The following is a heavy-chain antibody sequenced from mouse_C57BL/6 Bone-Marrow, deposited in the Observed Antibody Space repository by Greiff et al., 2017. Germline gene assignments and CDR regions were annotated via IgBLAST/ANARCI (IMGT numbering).Heavy chain of an antibody. CDR2: IHPNSGST. Sequence: QVQLQQSGAELVKPGASVKLSCKASGYTFTSYWMHWVKQRPGQGLEWIGTIHPNSGSTNYNEKFKSKATLTADKSSSTAYMELSSLTYEDSAVYSCARDTTLVAHYYALDYWGQGTSVTVSS. J-gene: IGHJ4*01. CDR1: GYTFTSYW. D-gene: IGHD1-1*01. V-gene: IGHV1-64*01. CDR3: ARDTTLVAHYYALDY.